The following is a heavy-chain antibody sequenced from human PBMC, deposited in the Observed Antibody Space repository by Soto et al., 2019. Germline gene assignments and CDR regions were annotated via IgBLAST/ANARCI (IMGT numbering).Heavy chain of an antibody. V-gene: IGHV4-59*01. CDR3: ARALDSSAAPFAF. J-gene: IGHJ4*02. CDR1: GGSINSYY. D-gene: IGHD2-2*01. CDR2: IFYNGRT. Sequence: PSETLSLTCTVSGGSINSYYWSWIRQPPGKGLEWIGFIFYNGRTDYNPSLESRVTISLDTSKSQFSLKLHSVAAADTAVYYCARALDSSAAPFAFWGQGIPVTVSS.